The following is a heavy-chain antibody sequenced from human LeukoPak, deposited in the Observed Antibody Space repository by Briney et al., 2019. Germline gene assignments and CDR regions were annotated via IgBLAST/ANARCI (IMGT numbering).Heavy chain of an antibody. CDR1: GFHFSSHA. J-gene: IGHJ4*02. D-gene: IGHD6-19*01. CDR3: SRGSGWLSVY. V-gene: IGHV3-49*03. CDR2: ISGGTT. Sequence: GSLRLSCAASGFHFSSHAMSWFRQAPGKGLEWIGFISGGTTEYAASVKGRFTISRDDSTSIAYLQMNSLTTEDTAVYYCSRGSGWLSVYWGQGTLVTVSS.